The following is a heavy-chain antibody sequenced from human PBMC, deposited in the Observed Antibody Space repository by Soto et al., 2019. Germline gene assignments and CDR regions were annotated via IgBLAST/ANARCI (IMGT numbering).Heavy chain of an antibody. J-gene: IGHJ4*02. CDR2: IYYSGST. Sequence: PSETLSLTCTVSGGCISSYYWSWIRQPPGKGLEWIGYIYYSGSTNYNPSLKSRVTISVDTSKNQFSLKLSSVTAADTAVYYCARDQVGSSFDYWGQGTLVTVSS. CDR1: GGCISSYY. CDR3: ARDQVGSSFDY. D-gene: IGHD6-6*01. V-gene: IGHV4-59*01.